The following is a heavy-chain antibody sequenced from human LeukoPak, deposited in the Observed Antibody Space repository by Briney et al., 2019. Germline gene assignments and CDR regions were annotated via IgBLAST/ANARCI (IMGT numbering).Heavy chain of an antibody. J-gene: IGHJ4*02. CDR1: GFTFSSYA. V-gene: IGHV3-23*01. Sequence: PGGSLRLSCAASGFTFSSYAMNWARQAPGKGLEWASTITGSGGDTYYADSVKGRFTISRDNSKNTLYLQTNSLRAEDTAIYYCAKDPYVGGGYHFDSWGQGSLVTVSS. CDR2: ITGSGGDT. CDR3: AKDPYVGGGYHFDS. D-gene: IGHD3-22*01.